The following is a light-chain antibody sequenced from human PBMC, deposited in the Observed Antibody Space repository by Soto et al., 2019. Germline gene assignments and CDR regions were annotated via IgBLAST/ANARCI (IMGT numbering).Light chain of an antibody. Sequence: SYELTQPPSVSMAPGQTASITCGGNNIGSKSVHWYQQKPGQAPVVVVYDNDDRPSGIPERFSGSNSGNTATLTISRGEAGDEADYYCQVWDSSSDHYVFGSGTKVTVL. CDR3: QVWDSSSDHYV. J-gene: IGLJ1*01. V-gene: IGLV3-21*02. CDR1: NIGSKS. CDR2: DND.